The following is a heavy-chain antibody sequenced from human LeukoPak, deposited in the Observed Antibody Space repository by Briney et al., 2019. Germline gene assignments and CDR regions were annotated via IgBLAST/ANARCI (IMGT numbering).Heavy chain of an antibody. D-gene: IGHD3-3*01. CDR2: IRYDGSNK. CDR1: GFTFSSYG. V-gene: IGHV3-30*02. J-gene: IGHJ6*03. Sequence: PGGSLRLSCAASGFTFSSYGMHWVRQAPGKGLEWVAFIRYDGSNKYYADSVKGRFTISRDNSKNTLYLQVNSLRAEDTAVYYCARGGNYDFWSVHYYYYMDVWGKGTTVTVSS. CDR3: ARGGNYDFWSVHYYYYMDV.